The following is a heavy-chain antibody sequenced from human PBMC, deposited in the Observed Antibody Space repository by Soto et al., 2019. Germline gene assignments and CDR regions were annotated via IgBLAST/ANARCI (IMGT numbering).Heavy chain of an antibody. CDR3: ARVPSLAAAGQDFDY. J-gene: IGHJ4*02. V-gene: IGHV1-2*02. Sequence: GASVKVSCKASGYAFTGYYMHWVRQAPGQGLEWMGWINPNSGGTNYAQKFQGRVTMTRDTSISTAYMELSRLRSDDTAVYYCARVPSLAAAGQDFDYWGQGTLVTVSS. CDR1: GYAFTGYY. CDR2: INPNSGGT. D-gene: IGHD6-13*01.